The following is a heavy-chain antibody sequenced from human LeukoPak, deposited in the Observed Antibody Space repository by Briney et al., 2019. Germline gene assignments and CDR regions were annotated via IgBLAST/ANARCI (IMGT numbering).Heavy chain of an antibody. CDR3: ARASGSGSYYSRVYYFDY. D-gene: IGHD3-10*01. J-gene: IGHJ4*02. CDR2: IIPNFGTA. V-gene: IGHV1-69*13. CDR1: GGTFSSYA. Sequence: SVKVSCKASGGTFSSYAISWVRQAPGQGLEWMGGIIPNFGTANYAQKFQGRVTITADESTSTAYMELSSLRSEDTAVYYCARASGSGSYYSRVYYFDYWGQGTLVTVSS.